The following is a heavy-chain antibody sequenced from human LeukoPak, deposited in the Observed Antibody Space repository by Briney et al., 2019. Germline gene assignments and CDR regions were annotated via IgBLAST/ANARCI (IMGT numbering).Heavy chain of an antibody. Sequence: PGGSLRLSCAASGFTFSSYAIYWVRQAPGKGLEWVSTISGSGGTTYYADSVKGRFTISRDNSKNTLYLQMSSLRAEDTAMYYCARRDDYSAYDCWGQGTLVTVSS. CDR2: ISGSGGTT. CDR1: GFTFSSYA. CDR3: ARRDDYSAYDC. V-gene: IGHV3-23*01. J-gene: IGHJ4*02. D-gene: IGHD5-24*01.